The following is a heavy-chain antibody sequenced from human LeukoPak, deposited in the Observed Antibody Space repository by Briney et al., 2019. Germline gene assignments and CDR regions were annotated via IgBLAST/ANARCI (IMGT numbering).Heavy chain of an antibody. CDR2: IYYSGST. J-gene: IGHJ4*02. D-gene: IGHD6-19*01. Sequence: PSETLSLTCTVSGGSISSSSYYWGWIRQPPGKGLEWIGSIYYSGSTYYNPSLKSRVTISVDTSKNQFSLKLSSVTAADTAVYYCARIGGGWLRSDYWGQGTLVTVSS. V-gene: IGHV4-39*01. CDR1: GGSISSSSYY. CDR3: ARIGGGWLRSDY.